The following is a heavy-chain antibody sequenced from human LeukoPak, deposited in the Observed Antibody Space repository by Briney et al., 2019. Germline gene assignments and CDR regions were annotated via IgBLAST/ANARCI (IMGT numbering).Heavy chain of an antibody. CDR1: GFTLSSSE. CDR3: ARPTWTNYMDV. CDR2: ISRSGSTI. V-gene: IGHV3-48*03. D-gene: IGHD3/OR15-3a*01. Sequence: PGGSLSLSCAASGFTLSSSEMNWVRQAPGKGLEGVSYISRSGSTIFYADSVKGRFTISRDNAKNSVSLQMNSLRAEDTAVYFCARPTWTNYMDVWGKGTAVTISS. J-gene: IGHJ6*03.